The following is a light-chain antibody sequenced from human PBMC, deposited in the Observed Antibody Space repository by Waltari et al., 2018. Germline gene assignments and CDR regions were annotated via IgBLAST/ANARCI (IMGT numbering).Light chain of an antibody. CDR1: QSISSW. CDR3: QQYNSYPYT. Sequence: DIQMTQSPSTLSASVADRVTITCRASQSISSWLGWYQQKPGKAPKLLIYKASSLESGVPSRFSGSGSGTEFTLTISSLQPDDFATYYCQQYNSYPYTFGQGTKLEIK. CDR2: KAS. J-gene: IGKJ2*01. V-gene: IGKV1-5*03.